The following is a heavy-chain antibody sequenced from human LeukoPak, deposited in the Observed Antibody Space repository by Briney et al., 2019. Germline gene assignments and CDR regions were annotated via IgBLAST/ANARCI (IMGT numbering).Heavy chain of an antibody. CDR3: ARDNTYYYGSGGLRWFDP. CDR1: GYTFTGYY. J-gene: IGHJ5*02. V-gene: IGHV1-2*02. CDR2: INPNSGGT. Sequence: ASVKVSCKASGYTFTGYYTHWVRQAPGQGLEWMGWINPNSGGTNYAQKFQGRVTMIRDTSISTAYMELSRLRSDDTAVYYCARDNTYYYGSGGLRWFDPWGQGTLVTVSS. D-gene: IGHD3-10*01.